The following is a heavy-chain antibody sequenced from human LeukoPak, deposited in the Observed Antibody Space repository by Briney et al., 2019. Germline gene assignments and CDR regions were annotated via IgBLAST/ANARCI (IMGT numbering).Heavy chain of an antibody. Sequence: GGSLRLSCAASGVTFSSYAMGWVRQFPGKGLEWVSAISGSGGSTYYADSVKGRFTISRDNAKNSLYLQMNSLRAKDTAVYYCARVEAAAGIFYDYWGQGTLVTVSS. CDR1: GVTFSSYA. J-gene: IGHJ4*02. CDR3: ARVEAAAGIFYDY. CDR2: ISGSGGST. V-gene: IGHV3-23*01. D-gene: IGHD6-13*01.